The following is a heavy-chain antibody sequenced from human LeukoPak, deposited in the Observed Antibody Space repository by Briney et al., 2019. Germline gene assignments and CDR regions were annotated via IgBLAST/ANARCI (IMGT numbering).Heavy chain of an antibody. CDR2: IKQDGSEK. Sequence: PGGSLRLSCAASGFTFSRYSMNWVRQAPGKGLAWVANIKQDGSEKYYVDSVKGRFTISRDNAKNSLYLQMNSLRAEDTAVYYCARDISGSSWYSRYYYYYMDVWGKGTTVTISS. CDR3: ARDISGSSWYSRYYYYYMDV. J-gene: IGHJ6*03. V-gene: IGHV3-7*01. CDR1: GFTFSRYS. D-gene: IGHD6-13*01.